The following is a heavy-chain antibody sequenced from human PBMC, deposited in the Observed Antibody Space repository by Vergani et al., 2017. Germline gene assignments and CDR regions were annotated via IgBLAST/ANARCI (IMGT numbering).Heavy chain of an antibody. CDR2: ISYDGSNK. D-gene: IGHD5-18*01. CDR1: GFTFSSYG. V-gene: IGHV3-30*18. Sequence: QVQLVESGGGVVQPGRSLRLSCAASGFTFSSYGMHWVRQAPGKGLEWVAVISYDGSNKYYADSVKGRFTISRDNSKNTLYLQMNSLGAEDTAVYYCAKGPRIQLWAYYYYDGMDVWGKG. J-gene: IGHJ6*04. CDR3: AKGPRIQLWAYYYYDGMDV.